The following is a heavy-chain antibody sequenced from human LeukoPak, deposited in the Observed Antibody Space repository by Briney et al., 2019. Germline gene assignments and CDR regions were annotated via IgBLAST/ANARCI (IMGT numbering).Heavy chain of an antibody. CDR1: GFTFNNYA. J-gene: IGHJ4*02. V-gene: IGHV3-48*04. D-gene: IGHD6-19*01. CDR2: ISSSGSTI. CDR3: AKGSSAWNEVFHFDY. Sequence: GGSLSLSCVSSGFTFNNYAMNWVRQAPGKGLEWVSYISSSGSTIYYADSVKGRFTISRDNAKNSLYLQMNSLRVEDMALYYCAKGSSAWNEVFHFDYWGQGTLVTVSS.